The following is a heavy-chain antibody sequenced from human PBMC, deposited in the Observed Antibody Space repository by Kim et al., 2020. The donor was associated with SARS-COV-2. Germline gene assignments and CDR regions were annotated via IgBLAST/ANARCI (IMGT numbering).Heavy chain of an antibody. CDR3: ARDERPLSETYYYDSSGYYPGY. Sequence: GGSLRLSCAASGFTFSSYWMSWVRQAPGKGLEWVANIKQDGSEKYYVDSVKGRFTISRDNAKNSLYLQMNSLRAEDTAVYYCARDERPLSETYYYDSSGYYPGYWGQGTLVTVSS. V-gene: IGHV3-7*03. CDR2: IKQDGSEK. CDR1: GFTFSSYW. J-gene: IGHJ4*02. D-gene: IGHD3-22*01.